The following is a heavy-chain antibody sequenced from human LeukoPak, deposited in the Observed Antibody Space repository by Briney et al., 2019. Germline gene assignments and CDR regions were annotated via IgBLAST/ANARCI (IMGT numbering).Heavy chain of an antibody. CDR1: DGSINGYY. D-gene: IGHD3-22*01. V-gene: IGHV4-59*01. CDR3: VRHSDYYDSSGLRD. Sequence: SETLFLTCTVSDGSINGYYWSWIRQPPGKGLDWIGYMYSSGSTNYSPSLKSRVTISEDTSKNQFSLKLTSVTSADTAVYYCVRHSDYYDSSGLRDWGQGTLVTVSS. CDR2: MYSSGST. J-gene: IGHJ4*02.